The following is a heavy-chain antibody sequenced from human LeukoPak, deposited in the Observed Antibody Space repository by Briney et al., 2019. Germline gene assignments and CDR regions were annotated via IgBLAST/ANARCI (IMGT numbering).Heavy chain of an antibody. CDR1: NGSISYYY. CDR2: IYTSGST. D-gene: IGHD3-22*01. V-gene: IGHV4-4*07. CDR3: ARAGSGSWRWWFDP. J-gene: IGHJ5*02. Sequence: SETLSLTCTISNGSISYYYWSWIRQPAGKGLEWIGRIYTSGSTNYNPSLKSRVTMSIDTSKNQFSLKLSSVTAADTAVYYCARAGSGSWRWWFDPWGQGTLVTVSS.